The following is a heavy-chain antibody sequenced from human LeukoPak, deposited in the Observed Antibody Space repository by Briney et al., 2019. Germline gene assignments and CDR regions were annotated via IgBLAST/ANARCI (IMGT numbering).Heavy chain of an antibody. J-gene: IGHJ4*02. CDR3: ARKYYDSSGYYYI. CDR2: IYYSGST. CDR1: VGSISSSSYY. Sequence: SSETLSLTCTVSVGSISSSSYYWGWIRQPPGKGLEWIGSIYYSGSTYYNPSLKSRVTISVDTSKNQFSLKLSSVTAADTAVYYCARKYYDSSGYYYIWGQGTLVTVSS. D-gene: IGHD3-22*01. V-gene: IGHV4-39*01.